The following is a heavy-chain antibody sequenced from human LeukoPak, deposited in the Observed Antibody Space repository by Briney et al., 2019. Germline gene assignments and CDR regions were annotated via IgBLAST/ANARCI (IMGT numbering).Heavy chain of an antibody. CDR1: GYTFTGYY. Sequence: ASVKVSCKASGYTFTGYYMHWVRQAPGQGLEWMGWINPNSGGTNYAQKFQGRVTMTRDTSISTAYMELSRLRSDDTAVYYCARGGIYDSSGYYPYYSDYWGQGTLVTVSS. V-gene: IGHV1-2*02. D-gene: IGHD3-22*01. CDR2: INPNSGGT. J-gene: IGHJ4*02. CDR3: ARGGIYDSSGYYPYYSDY.